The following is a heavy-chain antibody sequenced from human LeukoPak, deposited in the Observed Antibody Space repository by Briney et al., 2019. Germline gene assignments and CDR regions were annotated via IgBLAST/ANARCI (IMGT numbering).Heavy chain of an antibody. Sequence: SQTLSLTCTVSGGSISSGDYYWSWIRQPPGKGLEWIGYIYYSGSTCYNPSLKSRVTISVDTSKNQFSLKLSSVTAADTAVYYCARDLANRRDGYTRGIKDWGQGTLVTVSS. CDR1: GGSISSGDYY. D-gene: IGHD5-24*01. CDR3: ARDLANRRDGYTRGIKD. V-gene: IGHV4-30-4*08. CDR2: IYYSGST. J-gene: IGHJ4*02.